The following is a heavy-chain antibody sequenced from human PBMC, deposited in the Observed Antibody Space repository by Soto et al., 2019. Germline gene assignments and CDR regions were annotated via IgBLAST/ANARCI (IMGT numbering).Heavy chain of an antibody. CDR2: ISSSSSTI. D-gene: IGHD2-21*02. J-gene: IGHJ3*02. V-gene: IGHV3-48*01. Sequence: EVQLVESGGCLVQPGGSLRLSCAASGFTFSSYSMNWVRQAPGKGLEWVSYISSSSSTIYYADSVKGRFTISRDNAKNSLYLQMNSLRAEDTAVYYCARVHDSNAFDIWGQGTMVTVSS. CDR1: GFTFSSYS. CDR3: ARVHDSNAFDI.